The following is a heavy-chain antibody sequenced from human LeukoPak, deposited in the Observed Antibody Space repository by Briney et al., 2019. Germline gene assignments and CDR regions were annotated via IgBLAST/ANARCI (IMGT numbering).Heavy chain of an antibody. V-gene: IGHV6-1*01. CDR3: ARDEWLVRGGGFDY. CDR2: TYYRSKWYN. CDR1: GDSVSSNSAA. J-gene: IGHJ4*02. Sequence: PSQTLSLTCAIPGDSVSSNSAAWNWIRQSPSRGLEWLGRTYYRSKWYNDYAVSVKSRITINPDTSKNQFSLQLNSVTPEDTAVYYCARDEWLVRGGGFDYWGQGTLVTVSS. D-gene: IGHD6-19*01.